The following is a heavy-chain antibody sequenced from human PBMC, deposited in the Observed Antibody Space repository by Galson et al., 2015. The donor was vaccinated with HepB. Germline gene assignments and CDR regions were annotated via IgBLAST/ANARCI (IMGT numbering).Heavy chain of an antibody. CDR1: GFTFSSYA. CDR2: ISGSGGST. Sequence: SLRLSCAASGFTFSSYAMSWVRQAPGKGLEWVSAISGSGGSTYYADSVKGRFTISRDNSKNSLYLQMNSLRAEDTAVYYCARAGSYYNALGLYYYYGMDVWGQGTTVTVSS. D-gene: IGHD3-10*01. V-gene: IGHV3-23*01. CDR3: ARAGSYYNALGLYYYYGMDV. J-gene: IGHJ6*02.